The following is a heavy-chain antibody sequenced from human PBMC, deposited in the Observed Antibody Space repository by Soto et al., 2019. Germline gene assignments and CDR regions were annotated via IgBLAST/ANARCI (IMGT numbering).Heavy chain of an antibody. CDR3: ARGPVARYSSSWYEVVDYGMDV. CDR1: GGSFKDHY. V-gene: IGHV4-34*01. Sequence: PSETLSLTCAVYGGSFKDHYWSWLRQPPGKGLEWIGEIHHSGSANYNSSLKSRVAISVDTPKSQFSLKLTSVTAADTAVYYCARGPVARYSSSWYEVVDYGMDVWGQGTTVTVSS. D-gene: IGHD6-13*01. J-gene: IGHJ6*02. CDR2: IHHSGSA.